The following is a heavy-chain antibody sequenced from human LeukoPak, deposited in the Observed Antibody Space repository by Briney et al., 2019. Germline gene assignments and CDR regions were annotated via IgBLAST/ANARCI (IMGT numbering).Heavy chain of an antibody. Sequence: PSETLSLTCTVSGGSISSGDYYWRWIRQPPGKGVGWIGYIYYSESTYYNPSLKSRVTISVDTSKNQFSLKLSSVTAADTAVYYCARGRLVGATRSLDYWGQGTLVTVSS. D-gene: IGHD1-26*01. CDR1: GGSISSGDYY. CDR2: IYYSEST. CDR3: ARGRLVGATRSLDY. J-gene: IGHJ4*02. V-gene: IGHV4-30-4*08.